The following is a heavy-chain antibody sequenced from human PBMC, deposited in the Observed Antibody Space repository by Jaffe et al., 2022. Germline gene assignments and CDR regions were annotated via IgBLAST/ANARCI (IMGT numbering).Heavy chain of an antibody. V-gene: IGHV3-48*03. CDR1: GFTFSSYE. Sequence: EVQLVESGGGLVQPGGSLRLSCAASGFTFSSYEMNWVRQAPGKGLEWVSYISSSGSTIYYADSVKGRFTISRDNAKNSLYLQMNSLRAEDTAVYYCARESGSGPPTFYYYYMDVWGKGTTVTVSS. D-gene: IGHD2-15*01. J-gene: IGHJ6*03. CDR2: ISSSGSTI. CDR3: ARESGSGPPTFYYYYMDV.